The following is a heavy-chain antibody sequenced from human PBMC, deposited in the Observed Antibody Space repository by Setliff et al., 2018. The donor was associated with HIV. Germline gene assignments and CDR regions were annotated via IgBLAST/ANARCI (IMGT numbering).Heavy chain of an antibody. CDR3: ARAHFLVAMTRNWFDP. D-gene: IGHD5-12*01. J-gene: IGHJ5*02. Sequence: ASVKVSCKASGYTLTDFYIHWVRQAPGQGLEWIGRINPKSGVADYLKKFQGRVTMTTDTSTNTAHMELIRPRFDDTAVYYCARAHFLVAMTRNWFDPWGQGTLVTVS. V-gene: IGHV1-2*06. CDR1: GYTLTDFY. CDR2: INPKSGVA.